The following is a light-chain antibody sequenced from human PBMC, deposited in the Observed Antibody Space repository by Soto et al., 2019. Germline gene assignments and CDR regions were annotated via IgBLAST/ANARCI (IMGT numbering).Light chain of an antibody. Sequence: NFMLTQPHSVSESPGKTVTISCTRSSGTFATYGQWYQQRPGSSPTTVIYEDNQRPSGVPDRFSGSIDSSSNSASLTISGLQTEDEADYYCQSCDGTFLYVFGTGTRVTVL. V-gene: IGLV6-57*01. J-gene: IGLJ1*01. CDR2: EDN. CDR3: QSCDGTFLYV. CDR1: SGTFATY.